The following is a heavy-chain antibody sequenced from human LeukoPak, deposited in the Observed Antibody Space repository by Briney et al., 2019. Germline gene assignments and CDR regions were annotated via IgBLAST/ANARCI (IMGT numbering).Heavy chain of an antibody. CDR2: IWYDGSQK. CDR3: ARYGSGKNFDY. Sequence: GGSLRLSCAPSGFTFSNYGIHWVRQAPGKGLEWVAVIWYDGSQKYYADSVKGRFTISKDNSKNTLYLQMNSLRAEDTAVYYCARYGSGKNFDYWGQGTLVTVSS. CDR1: GFTFSNYG. J-gene: IGHJ4*02. D-gene: IGHD3-10*01. V-gene: IGHV3-33*01.